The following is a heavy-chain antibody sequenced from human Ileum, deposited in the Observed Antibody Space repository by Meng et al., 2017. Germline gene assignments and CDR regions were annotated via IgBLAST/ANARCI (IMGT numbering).Heavy chain of an antibody. Sequence: QLQESGSGLVTSSQTLSLTCTVSGGSFSSGNWWGWVRQPPGKGLEWIGEILPTGNTNYHPSLQSRVSLSIDKSKNQFSLKVISVTAADTAVYYCVNYCSGGKCSPNEKTQHWGQGTLVTVSS. D-gene: IGHD2-15*01. CDR2: ILPTGNT. CDR3: VNYCSGGKCSPNEKTQH. J-gene: IGHJ1*01. V-gene: IGHV4-4*02. CDR1: GGSFSSGNW.